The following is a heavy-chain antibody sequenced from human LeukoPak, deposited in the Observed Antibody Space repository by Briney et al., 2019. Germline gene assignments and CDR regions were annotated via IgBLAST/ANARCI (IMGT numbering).Heavy chain of an antibody. CDR3: ARGMGATHFDY. D-gene: IGHD1-26*01. CDR2: ISTTSAAI. CDR1: GFAFSSYS. Sequence: PGGSLRLSCEASGFAFSSYSMNWVRQAPGRGPEWVSLISTTSAAIYYADSVQGRFTVSRNNAKNSLYLQMNSLRAEDTAVYYCARGMGATHFDYWGQGTLVTVST. V-gene: IGHV3-21*06. J-gene: IGHJ4*02.